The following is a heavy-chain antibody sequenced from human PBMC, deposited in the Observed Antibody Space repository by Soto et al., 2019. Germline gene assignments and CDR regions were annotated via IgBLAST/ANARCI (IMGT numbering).Heavy chain of an antibody. J-gene: IGHJ3*02. V-gene: IGHV6-1*01. CDR3: AREGKYSSSSRAFDI. Sequence: KQSQTLSLTCAISGDSVSSNSAAWNWIRQSPSRGLEWLGRTYYSTKWYNDYAVSVKSRITINPDTSKNQFSLQLNSVTPEDTAVYYCAREGKYSSSSRAFDIWGQGTMVTVSS. D-gene: IGHD6-6*01. CDR2: TYYSTKWYN. CDR1: GDSVSSNSAA.